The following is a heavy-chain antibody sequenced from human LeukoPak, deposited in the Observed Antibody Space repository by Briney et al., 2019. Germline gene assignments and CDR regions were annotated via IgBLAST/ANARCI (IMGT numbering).Heavy chain of an antibody. CDR3: ARADYYDSSPFDY. CDR2: IYYSGSN. Sequence: SETLSLTCAVSGGSISSGGYSWSWIRQPPGKGLEWIGSIYYSGSNYYNPSLKSRVTISVDKSKNQFSQKLSSVTAADTAVYYCARADYYDSSPFDYWGQGTLVTVSS. J-gene: IGHJ4*02. CDR1: GGSISSGGYS. D-gene: IGHD3-22*01. V-gene: IGHV4-30-2*03.